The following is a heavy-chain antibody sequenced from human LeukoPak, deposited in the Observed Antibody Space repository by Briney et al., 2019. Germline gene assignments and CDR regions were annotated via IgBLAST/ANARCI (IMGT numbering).Heavy chain of an antibody. V-gene: IGHV1-2*02. CDR3: ASVYGDYKGNR. D-gene: IGHD4-17*01. Sequence: ASVKVSCKASGYTFTGYYMHWVRQAPGQGLEWMGWINPNSGGTNYALKFQGRVTMTRDTSISTAYMELSRLRSDDTAVYYCASVYGDYKGNRWGQGTLVTVSS. CDR2: INPNSGGT. J-gene: IGHJ4*02. CDR1: GYTFTGYY.